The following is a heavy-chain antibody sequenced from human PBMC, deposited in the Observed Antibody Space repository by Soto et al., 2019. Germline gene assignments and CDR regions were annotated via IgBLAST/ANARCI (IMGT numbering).Heavy chain of an antibody. V-gene: IGHV3-23*01. CDR2: ISGSGGST. CDR1: GFTFSSYA. Sequence: PAGSLRLSCAASGFTFSSYAMSWVRQAPGKGLEWVSAISGSGGSTYYADSVKGRFTISRDNSKNTLYLQMNSLRAEDTAVYYCAKGSRITIFGVETGTGMDVWGQGTTVTVSS. J-gene: IGHJ6*02. CDR3: AKGSRITIFGVETGTGMDV. D-gene: IGHD3-3*01.